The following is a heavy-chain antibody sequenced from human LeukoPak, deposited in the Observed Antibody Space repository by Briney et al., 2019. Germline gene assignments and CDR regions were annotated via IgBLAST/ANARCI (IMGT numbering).Heavy chain of an antibody. CDR1: GFTFSDYY. Sequence: GGSLRLSCAASGFTFSDYYMSWIRQAPGKGLEWVSYISSSGSTIYYADSVKGRFTISRDNAKNSLYLQMNSLRAEDTAVYYCATDKYYYDSSGHYPLDYWGQGTPVTVSS. CDR2: ISSSGSTI. J-gene: IGHJ4*02. CDR3: ATDKYYYDSSGHYPLDY. D-gene: IGHD3-22*01. V-gene: IGHV3-11*01.